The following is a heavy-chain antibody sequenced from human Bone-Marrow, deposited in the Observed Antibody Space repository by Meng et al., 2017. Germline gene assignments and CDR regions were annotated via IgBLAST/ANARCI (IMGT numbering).Heavy chain of an antibody. D-gene: IGHD2-15*01. Sequence: GESLKISCAASGSPFNSYSMNWVRQAPGKGLEWVSSISSTSDSIYYADSLRGRFTISRDNAKRSLYLQLNNPTVEDTSVYYCARGRGSYCSGRSCYPTADAFDLWGPGTMVTVSS. V-gene: IGHV3-21*01. CDR2: ISSTSDSI. CDR3: ARGRGSYCSGRSCYPTADAFDL. J-gene: IGHJ3*01. CDR1: GSPFNSYS.